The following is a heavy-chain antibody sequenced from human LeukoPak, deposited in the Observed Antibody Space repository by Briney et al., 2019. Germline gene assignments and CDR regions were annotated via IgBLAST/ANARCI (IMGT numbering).Heavy chain of an antibody. J-gene: IGHJ4*02. D-gene: IGHD2-15*01. CDR2: INHSGST. Sequence: SETLSLTCAVYGGSFSGYYWSWIRQPPGKGLEWIGEINHSGSTNYNPSLKSRVTVSVDRSKNQFSLKLTSVTAADTAVYYCALFEVVVGSTQDFWGQGTLVTVSS. V-gene: IGHV4-34*01. CDR3: ALFEVVVGSTQDF. CDR1: GGSFSGYY.